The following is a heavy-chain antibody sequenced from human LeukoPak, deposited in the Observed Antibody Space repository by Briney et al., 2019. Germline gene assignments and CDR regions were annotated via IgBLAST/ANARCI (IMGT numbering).Heavy chain of an antibody. D-gene: IGHD1-26*01. Sequence: GGSLRLSCAASGFTFSSYAMHWVRQAPGKGLEWVAVISYDGSNKYYADSVKGRFTISRDNAKNTLYLQMNSLRAEDTAVYYCARDGTRLAGAFDIWGQGTMVTVSS. CDR1: GFTFSSYA. V-gene: IGHV3-30-3*01. J-gene: IGHJ3*02. CDR2: ISYDGSNK. CDR3: ARDGTRLAGAFDI.